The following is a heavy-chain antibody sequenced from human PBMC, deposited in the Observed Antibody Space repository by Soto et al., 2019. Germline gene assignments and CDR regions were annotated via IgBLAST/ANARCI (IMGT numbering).Heavy chain of an antibody. D-gene: IGHD4-17*01. CDR2: IYVNGDT. J-gene: IGHJ1*01. CDR1: GASTSSRDW. CDR3: VKNGDHCLHH. V-gene: IGHV4-4*02. Sequence: QVQLQESGPGLVKPSGTLSLNCAVSGASTSSRDWWSWVRQPPEKGLEWIGEIYVNGDTTYNPSFNSRVTISIDKSKNQFSLEMKSVTAADTAVYYCVKNGDHCLHHWGPGTLVTVSS.